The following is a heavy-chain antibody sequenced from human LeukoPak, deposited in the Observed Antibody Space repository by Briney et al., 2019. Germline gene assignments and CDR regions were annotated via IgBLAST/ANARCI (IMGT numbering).Heavy chain of an antibody. V-gene: IGHV4-59*11. CDR1: GDSYSSPY. J-gene: IGHJ4*02. CDR3: ALGKTYSSSWDYFDY. Sequence: SETLSLTCTVSGDSYSSPYWSWIRQPPGKGLEWIGSFFYTGGTYYNPSLSSRVIISGDTSKNEFSLKLTSVTAADTAVYYCALGKTYSSSWDYFDYWGQGTLVTVSS. CDR2: FFYTGGT. D-gene: IGHD6-13*01.